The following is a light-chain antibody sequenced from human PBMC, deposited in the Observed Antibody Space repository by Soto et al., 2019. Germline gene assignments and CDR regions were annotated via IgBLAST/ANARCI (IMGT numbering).Light chain of an antibody. J-gene: IGLJ2*01. Sequence: QSVLTQAPSASGTPGQRVTISCSGSSSNIGSNTVSWYQQVPGTAPKLLIYSNDQRPSGVPDRFSGSKSGTSASLAIGGLQSEDEADYYCAAWDGGLNGWVFGGGTQLTVL. CDR3: AAWDGGLNGWV. V-gene: IGLV1-44*01. CDR1: SSNIGSNT. CDR2: SND.